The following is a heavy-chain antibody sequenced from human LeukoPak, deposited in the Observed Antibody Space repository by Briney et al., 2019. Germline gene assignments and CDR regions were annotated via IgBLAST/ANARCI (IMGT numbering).Heavy chain of an antibody. CDR2: IRYDGSNK. CDR3: AKSSLGSGWYTAFDY. Sequence: PGGSLRLACAASGFTFSSYAMSWVRQAPGKGLEWVAFIRYDGSNKYYADSVKGRFTISRDNSKNTLYLQMNSLRAEDTAVYYCAKSSLGSGWYTAFDYWGQGTLVTVSS. J-gene: IGHJ4*02. V-gene: IGHV3-30*02. D-gene: IGHD6-19*01. CDR1: GFTFSSYA.